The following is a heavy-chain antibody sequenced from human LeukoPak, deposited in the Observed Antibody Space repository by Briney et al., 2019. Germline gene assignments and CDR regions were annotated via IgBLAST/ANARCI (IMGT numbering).Heavy chain of an antibody. CDR1: GGSISSYY. Sequence: SETLSLTCTVSGGSISSYYWSWIRQPAGKGLEWIGRIYTSGSTNYNPSLKSRVTMSVDTSKNQFSLKLSSVTAADTAVYYCARDEFKRFGELFTHRHYYYYMDVWGKGTTVTVSS. D-gene: IGHD3-10*01. CDR3: ARDEFKRFGELFTHRHYYYYMDV. J-gene: IGHJ6*03. V-gene: IGHV4-4*07. CDR2: IYTSGST.